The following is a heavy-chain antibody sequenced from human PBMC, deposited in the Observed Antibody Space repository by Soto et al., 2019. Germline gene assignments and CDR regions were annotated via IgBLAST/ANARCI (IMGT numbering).Heavy chain of an antibody. CDR3: VHRRKGDSISSFAC. V-gene: IGHV2-5*02. CDR1: GFSLSTNGVG. J-gene: IGHJ4*02. D-gene: IGHD6-13*01. CDR2: IYWDDDK. Sequence: QITLKESGPSLVKPTQTLTLTCTISGFSLSTNGVGVGWIRQPPGKALEWLALIYWDDDKRYSPSLKSRLTITKDTSKDQVVLTMTHMDPVDTATYYCVHRRKGDSISSFACWGQGTLVTVSS.